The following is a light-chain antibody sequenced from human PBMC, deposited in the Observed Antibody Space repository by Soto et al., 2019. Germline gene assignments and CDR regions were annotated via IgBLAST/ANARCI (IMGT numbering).Light chain of an antibody. CDR2: DAS. Sequence: DIQMTQSPSTLSASVGDRFTITCRASQSISSWLAWYQQKPGKAPKLLIYDASSLESGVPSRFSGSGSGTEFTLTISSLQPDDFATYYCQQYNSYPFTCGQGTRLEIK. J-gene: IGKJ5*01. V-gene: IGKV1-5*01. CDR3: QQYNSYPFT. CDR1: QSISSW.